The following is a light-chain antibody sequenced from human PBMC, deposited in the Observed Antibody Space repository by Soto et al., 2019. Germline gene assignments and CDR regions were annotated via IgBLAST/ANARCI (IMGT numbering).Light chain of an antibody. CDR3: QQSYSHLIT. V-gene: IGKV1-39*01. J-gene: IGKJ5*01. Sequence: EIRMTQSPSSLSASVGDSVNITCRASQTIRVSLNWYQKKPGKAPKLLIFRASTLENGVPPRFSGGGSGTDFTLTINGLQPEDFATYYCQQSYSHLITFGQRTRPEIK. CDR1: QTIRVS. CDR2: RAS.